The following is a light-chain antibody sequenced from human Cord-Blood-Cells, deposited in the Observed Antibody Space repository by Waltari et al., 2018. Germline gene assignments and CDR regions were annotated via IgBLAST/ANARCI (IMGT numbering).Light chain of an antibody. V-gene: IGLV2-11*01. J-gene: IGLJ1*01. Sequence: QSALTQPRSVSGSPGQSVTISCTGTSSDVGGYNYVSWYQQHPGKAPKLMIYDVSKRRSGGPALFSGSKSGNTASLSICGLQAEDEADYSCCSYAGSYTYVFGTGTKVTVL. CDR2: DVS. CDR3: CSYAGSYTYV. CDR1: SSDVGGYNY.